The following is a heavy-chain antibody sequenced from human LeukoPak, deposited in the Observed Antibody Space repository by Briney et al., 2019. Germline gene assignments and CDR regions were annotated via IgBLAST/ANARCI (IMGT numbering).Heavy chain of an antibody. D-gene: IGHD2-2*01. J-gene: IGHJ6*02. CDR2: IFGSGDF. CDR1: GGSISDYY. Sequence: SETLSLTCTVSGGSISDYYWSWIRQPPGKGLEWIGWIFGSGDFNYNPSLKSRLSISVDTSNNQFSLKLTSATAADTAVYYCARETSGIASAQGGMDVWGQGTTVTVSS. CDR3: ARETSGIASAQGGMDV. V-gene: IGHV4-59*01.